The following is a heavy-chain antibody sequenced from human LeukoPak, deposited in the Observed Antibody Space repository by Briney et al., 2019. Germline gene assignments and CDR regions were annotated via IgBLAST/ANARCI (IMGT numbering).Heavy chain of an antibody. CDR1: GGSISSGGYY. J-gene: IGHJ4*02. V-gene: IGHV4-31*03. CDR2: IYYSGST. CDR3: ARGLRLYSGYDFLRY. D-gene: IGHD5-12*01. Sequence: SQTLSLTCTVSGGSISSGGYYWSWIRQHPGKGLEWIGYIYYSGSTYYNPSLKSRVTISVDTSKNQFSLKLTSVTAADTAVYYCARGLRLYSGYDFLRYWGQGTLVTVSS.